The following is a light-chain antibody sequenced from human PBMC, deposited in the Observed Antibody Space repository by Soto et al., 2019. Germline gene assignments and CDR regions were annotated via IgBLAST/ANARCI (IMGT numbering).Light chain of an antibody. CDR3: QHYDHLPIT. CDR2: DAS. Sequence: DIQMTQSPSSLSASVGDRVTITCQASQDISHFLNWYQQKPGKAPKILIFDASNLETGVPSRFSGSGSGTDFTLTISSLQPEDFATYYCQHYDHLPITFGQGTRLEIK. J-gene: IGKJ5*01. CDR1: QDISHF. V-gene: IGKV1-33*01.